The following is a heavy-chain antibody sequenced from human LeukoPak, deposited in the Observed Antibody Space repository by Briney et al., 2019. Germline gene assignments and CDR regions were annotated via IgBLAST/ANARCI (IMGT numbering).Heavy chain of an antibody. Sequence: SVKVSCKASGGTFSSYAISWVRQAPGQGLEWMGRIIPILGIANYAQKFQGRVTITADKSTSTAYMELSSLRSEDTAVYYCAGQSSSGYSSGSSYYFDYWGQGTLVTVSS. D-gene: IGHD3-22*01. CDR3: AGQSSSGYSSGSSYYFDY. V-gene: IGHV1-69*04. CDR2: IIPILGIA. J-gene: IGHJ4*02. CDR1: GGTFSSYA.